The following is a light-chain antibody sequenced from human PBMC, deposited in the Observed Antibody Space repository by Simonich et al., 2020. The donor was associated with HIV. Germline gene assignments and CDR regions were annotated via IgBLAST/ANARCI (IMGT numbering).Light chain of an antibody. CDR1: QSVSSY. Sequence: EIVLTQSPATLSLSPGERATLSCRASQSVSSYLAWYQQKPGQAPRLLIYDASNRATGIPARFSGSGSGTDFTLTISSLEPEDFAVYYCQQYNNWPLGFGPGTKVDIK. J-gene: IGKJ3*01. V-gene: IGKV3-11*01. CDR3: QQYNNWPLG. CDR2: DAS.